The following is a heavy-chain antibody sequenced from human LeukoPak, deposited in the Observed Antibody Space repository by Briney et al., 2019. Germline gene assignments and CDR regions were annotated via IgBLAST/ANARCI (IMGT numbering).Heavy chain of an antibody. J-gene: IGHJ5*02. Sequence: SETLSLTCTVSGGSISSYYWRWVRQPPGKGLEWIGYIYYSGSTNYNPSLKSRVTISVDTSKNQFSLKLSSVTAADTAVYYCARVKAVAGKGWFDPWGQGTLVTVSS. V-gene: IGHV4-59*01. CDR2: IYYSGST. CDR1: GGSISSYY. D-gene: IGHD6-19*01. CDR3: ARVKAVAGKGWFDP.